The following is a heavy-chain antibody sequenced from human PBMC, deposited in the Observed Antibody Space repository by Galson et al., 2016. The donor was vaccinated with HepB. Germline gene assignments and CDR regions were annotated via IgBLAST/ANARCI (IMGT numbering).Heavy chain of an antibody. D-gene: IGHD2-21*01. CDR1: GGFINNSNFY. Sequence: SETLSLTCTVSGGFINNSNFYWGWIRQPPGKGLEWIGSLYHSGSTYYNPSLKSRVTISVDTSKNHFSLKLSSVTAADTAVFYCARVQRGNCWDYWGQGTLVTVSS. J-gene: IGHJ4*02. CDR2: LYHSGST. CDR3: ARVQRGNCWDY. V-gene: IGHV4-39*07.